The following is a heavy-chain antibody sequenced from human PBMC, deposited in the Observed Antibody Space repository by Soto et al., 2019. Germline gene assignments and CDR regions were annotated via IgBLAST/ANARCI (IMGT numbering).Heavy chain of an antibody. CDR1: GGSFSGYY. Sequence: SETLSLTCAVYGGSFSGYYWSWIRQPPGKGLEWIGEINHSGSTNYNPSLKSRVTISVDTSKNQFSLKLSSVTAADTAVYYCARGRVMAGGYSSSWYSYYYGMDVWGQGTTVTVS. V-gene: IGHV4-34*01. J-gene: IGHJ6*02. CDR2: INHSGST. D-gene: IGHD6-13*01. CDR3: ARGRVMAGGYSSSWYSYYYGMDV.